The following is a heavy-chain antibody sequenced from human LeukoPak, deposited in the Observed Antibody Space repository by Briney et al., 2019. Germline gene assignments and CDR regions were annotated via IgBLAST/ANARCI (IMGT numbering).Heavy chain of an antibody. CDR1: GGSFSGYY. Sequence: SETLSLTCAVYGGSFSGYYWSWIRQPPGKGLEWIGEINHSGSTNYNPSLKSRVTISVDTSKNQFSLKLSSVTAADTAVYYCARHGGYGDYFFSAYNWFDPWGQGTLVTVSS. CDR3: ARHGGYGDYFFSAYNWFDP. D-gene: IGHD4-17*01. J-gene: IGHJ5*02. V-gene: IGHV4-34*01. CDR2: INHSGST.